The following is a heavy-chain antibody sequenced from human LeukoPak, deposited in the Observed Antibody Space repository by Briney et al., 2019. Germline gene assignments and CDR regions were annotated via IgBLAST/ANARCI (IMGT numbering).Heavy chain of an antibody. V-gene: IGHV3-23*01. J-gene: IGHJ1*01. D-gene: IGHD6-19*01. Sequence: PGGSQRLSCAASGLSFSSYAMSGVRQAPGKGLEWDSAVSGTSTNTYYSDPVKGRFTISRDNSQNTLYLQMNNLEGGDTAVYYCAKGAAVAGTLYFQHWGQGTLVTVSS. CDR1: GLSFSSYA. CDR3: AKGAAVAGTLYFQH. CDR2: VSGTSTNT.